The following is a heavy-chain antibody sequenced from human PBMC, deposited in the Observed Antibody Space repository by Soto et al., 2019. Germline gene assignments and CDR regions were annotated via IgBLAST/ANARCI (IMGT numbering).Heavy chain of an antibody. J-gene: IGHJ2*01. CDR1: GFTFSSYD. Sequence: EVQLVESGGGLVQPGGSLRLSCAASGFTFSSYDMHWVRQATGKGLEWVSAIGTAGDTYYPGSVKGRFTISRENAKNSLYLQMNSLRAGDTAVYYCARGQGRDWYFDRWGRGTLVTVSS. CDR3: ARGQGRDWYFDR. CDR2: IGTAGDT. V-gene: IGHV3-13*01.